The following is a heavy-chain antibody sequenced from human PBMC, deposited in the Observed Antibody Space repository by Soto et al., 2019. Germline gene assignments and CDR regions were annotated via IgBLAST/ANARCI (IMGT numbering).Heavy chain of an antibody. Sequence: GGSLRLSCAASGFTFSSHEMNWVRQAPGKGLEWVSFISWNGGNTFYADSVKGRFTISRDSSKKSVSLQINSLRSEDTALYYCARETLSYGSALDVWGQGTTVTVSS. CDR1: GFTFSSHE. V-gene: IGHV3-43*01. CDR3: ARETLSYGSALDV. CDR2: ISWNGGNT. D-gene: IGHD3-16*01. J-gene: IGHJ6*02.